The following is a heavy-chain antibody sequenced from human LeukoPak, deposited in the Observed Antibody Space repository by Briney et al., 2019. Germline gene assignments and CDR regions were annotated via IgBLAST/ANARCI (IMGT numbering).Heavy chain of an antibody. D-gene: IGHD1-26*01. CDR3: ARGQVGAVNDAFDI. V-gene: IGHV3-64*01. J-gene: IGHJ3*02. CDR1: GFTFSSYA. Sequence: SGGSLRLSCAASGFTFSSYAMHWVRQAPGKGLEYVSAISSNGGSTYYANSVKGRFTISRENSKNTLYLQMGSLRAEDMAVYYCARGQVGAVNDAFDIWGQGTMVTVSS. CDR2: ISSNGGST.